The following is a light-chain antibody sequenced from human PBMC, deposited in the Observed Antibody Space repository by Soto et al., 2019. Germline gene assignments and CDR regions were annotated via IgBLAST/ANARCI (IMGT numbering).Light chain of an antibody. CDR1: SSDVGGYNY. Sequence: SVLTQPRSVSGSPGQSVTISCTGTSSDVGGYNYVSWYQQHPGKAPKLMIYDVSKRPSGVPDRFSGSKSGNTASLTISGLQAEDEADYYCCSYAGSYTLGVFGGGTQLTVL. V-gene: IGLV2-11*01. CDR2: DVS. CDR3: CSYAGSYTLGV. J-gene: IGLJ2*01.